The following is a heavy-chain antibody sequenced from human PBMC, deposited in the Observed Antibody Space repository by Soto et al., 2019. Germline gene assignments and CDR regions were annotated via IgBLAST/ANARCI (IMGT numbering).Heavy chain of an antibody. V-gene: IGHV4-34*01. CDR1: GGSFSGYI. CDR3: TRGLFSGSSYSGSWYYFDS. D-gene: IGHD1-26*01. Sequence: SETLSLTCGVSGGSFSGYIWTWIRQTPGKGLQWIGQINHSGSSIYNPSLKNRVTISTMSNNKFSLELSSVTAADMAVYYCTRGLFSGSSYSGSWYYFDSWGQGTMVTVSS. CDR2: INHSGSS. J-gene: IGHJ4*02.